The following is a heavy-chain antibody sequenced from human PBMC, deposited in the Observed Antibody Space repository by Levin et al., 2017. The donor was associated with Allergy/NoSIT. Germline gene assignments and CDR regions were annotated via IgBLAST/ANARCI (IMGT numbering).Heavy chain of an antibody. V-gene: IGHV3-30*03. CDR1: GLTFTDYG. CDR3: AALGSFDY. D-gene: IGHD3-16*01. Sequence: SCTASGLTFTDYGVHWVRQAPDKGLEWVAIITSDGSHKYYADSVRGRFTISRDNSRNTVYLQMNSLRVEDTAVYFCAALGSFDYWGLGPLVTVSS. J-gene: IGHJ4*02. CDR2: ITSDGSHK.